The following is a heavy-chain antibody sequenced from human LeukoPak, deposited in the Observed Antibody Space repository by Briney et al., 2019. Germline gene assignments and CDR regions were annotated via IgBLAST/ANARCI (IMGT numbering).Heavy chain of an antibody. CDR2: ISSNGAYI. Sequence: GGSLRLSCAASGFTFSRYTINWVRQAPGKGLEWVSSISSNGAYIYYADSMEGRFTISRDNAKNSLSLQMDSLRAEDTAIYYCAREGGRGGSNLDYFDYWGQGMLVTVSS. V-gene: IGHV3-21*01. CDR3: AREGGRGGSNLDYFDY. D-gene: IGHD2-15*01. J-gene: IGHJ4*02. CDR1: GFTFSRYT.